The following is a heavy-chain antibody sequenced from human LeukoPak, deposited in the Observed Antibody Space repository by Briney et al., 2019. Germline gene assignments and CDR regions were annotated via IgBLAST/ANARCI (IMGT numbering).Heavy chain of an antibody. J-gene: IGHJ4*02. CDR2: FYYSGRT. V-gene: IGHV4-39*07. CDR3: ARVGYSGYAFDY. CDR1: GGSISSSTYY. Sequence: PSETLSLTCTVSGGSISSSTYYWGWIRQPPGKGLEWIGSFYYSGRTYYNPSLKSRVTISVDTSKNQFSLKLSSVTAADTAVYYCARVGYSGYAFDYWGQGTLVTVSS. D-gene: IGHD5-12*01.